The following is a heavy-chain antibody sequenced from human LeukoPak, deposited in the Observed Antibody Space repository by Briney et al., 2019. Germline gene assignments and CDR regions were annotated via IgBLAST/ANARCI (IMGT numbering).Heavy chain of an antibody. V-gene: IGHV4-4*07. CDR3: ARVQTLSDDAFDI. CDR1: GGSISSYY. D-gene: IGHD4-11*01. J-gene: IGHJ3*02. Sequence: PSETLSLTCTISGGSISSYYWSWIRQPAGKGLEWIGSIYYSGSTYYNPSLKSRVTISVDTSKNQFSLKLSSVTAADTAVYYCARVQTLSDDAFDIWGQGTMVTVSS. CDR2: IYYSGST.